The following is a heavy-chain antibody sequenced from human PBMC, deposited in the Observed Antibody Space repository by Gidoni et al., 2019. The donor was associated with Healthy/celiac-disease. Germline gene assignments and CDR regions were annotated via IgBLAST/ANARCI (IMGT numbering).Heavy chain of an antibody. Sequence: EVQLLESGGGLVQPGGSLRLSCAASGFTFSSYAMCWVRQAPGKGLEWVSAISGSGGSTYYADSVKGRFTISRDNSKNTRYLQMNSLRAEDTAVYYCAKGWNYYDSSGYLGYWGQGTLVTVSS. CDR2: ISGSGGST. CDR3: AKGWNYYDSSGYLGY. D-gene: IGHD3-22*01. V-gene: IGHV3-23*01. J-gene: IGHJ4*02. CDR1: GFTFSSYA.